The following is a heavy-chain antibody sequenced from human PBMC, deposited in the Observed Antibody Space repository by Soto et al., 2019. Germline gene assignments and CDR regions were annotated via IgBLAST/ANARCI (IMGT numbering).Heavy chain of an antibody. V-gene: IGHV4-59*01. CDR1: GGSISSYY. CDR3: ARQMTTLTTFDY. CDR2: ISYSGST. Sequence: LSLTCAVSGGSISSYYRSWIRQPPGKGLEWIGYISYSGSTNYNPSLKSRVTISVDTSKNQFSLKVSSVTAADTAVYYCARQMTTLTTFDYWGQGTLVTVSS. D-gene: IGHD4-17*01. J-gene: IGHJ4*02.